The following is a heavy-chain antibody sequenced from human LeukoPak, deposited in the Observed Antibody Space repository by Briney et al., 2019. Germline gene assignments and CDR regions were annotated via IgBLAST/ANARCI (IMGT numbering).Heavy chain of an antibody. Sequence: HSGGSLRLSCAASGFTLSSYAMSWVRQAPGKGLEWVSGIVGSGGSTYYADSVKGRFTISRDNSKNTLYLQMNSLRAEDTAVYYCAKEGYCGGDCYREFDYWGQGTLVTVSS. J-gene: IGHJ4*02. CDR2: IVGSGGST. CDR3: AKEGYCGGDCYREFDY. D-gene: IGHD2-21*02. CDR1: GFTLSSYA. V-gene: IGHV3-23*01.